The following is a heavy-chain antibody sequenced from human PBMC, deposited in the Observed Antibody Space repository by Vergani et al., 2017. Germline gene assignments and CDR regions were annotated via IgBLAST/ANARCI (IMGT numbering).Heavy chain of an antibody. Sequence: QVQLVESGGGVVQPGGSLRLSCAASGFTFSSYGMHWVRQAPGKGLEWVAVISYDGSNKYYADSVKGRFTISRDNSKNTLYLQMNSLRAEDTAVYYCAEILGYWGQGTLVTVSS. CDR2: ISYDGSNK. CDR3: AEILGY. D-gene: IGHD5-24*01. CDR1: GFTFSSYG. V-gene: IGHV3-30*19. J-gene: IGHJ4*02.